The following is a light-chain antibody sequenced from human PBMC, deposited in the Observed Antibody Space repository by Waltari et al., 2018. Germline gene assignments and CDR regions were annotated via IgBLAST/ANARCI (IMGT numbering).Light chain of an antibody. J-gene: IGKJ1*01. CDR2: SAS. Sequence: DIQMTQSPSSLSASVGDRVTITCRASQNIFYYLYWYHQKPGKAPKLLISSASILQSGVPSRFGGSGFGTDFALTITGLQPEDFGTYYCQQTASAPITFGRGTKVDIK. CDR1: QNIFYY. CDR3: QQTASAPIT. V-gene: IGKV1-39*01.